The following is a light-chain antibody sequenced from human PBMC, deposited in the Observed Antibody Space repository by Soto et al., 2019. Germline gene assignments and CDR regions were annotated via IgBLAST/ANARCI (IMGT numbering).Light chain of an antibody. Sequence: EIVMTQSPATLSVSPGERATLSCRASESVSRDLGWYLQEPGQAPRLLIYGASTRATGIPDRFSGSGSGTDFTLTINRLQSEDFVVYYCQQYNQWPLTFGGGTKVEVK. V-gene: IGKV3-15*01. CDR3: QQYNQWPLT. CDR1: ESVSRD. CDR2: GAS. J-gene: IGKJ4*01.